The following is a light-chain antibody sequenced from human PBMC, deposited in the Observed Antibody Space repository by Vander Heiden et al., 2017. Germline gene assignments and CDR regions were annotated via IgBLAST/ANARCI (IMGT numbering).Light chain of an antibody. CDR3: QKYDSVPFT. J-gene: IGKJ3*01. V-gene: IGKV1-27*01. CDR1: QGINNY. Sequence: DMQMTQSPFSLSASAGDRATITCRASQGINNYLAWYEQKPGKVPKLLIYAASTLQSGVPSRFSGSGSGTDFTLTISSLQPEDVATYYCQKYDSVPFTFGPGTKVDIK. CDR2: AAS.